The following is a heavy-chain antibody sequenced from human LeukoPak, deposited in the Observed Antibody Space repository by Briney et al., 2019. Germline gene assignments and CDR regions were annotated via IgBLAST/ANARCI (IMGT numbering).Heavy chain of an antibody. D-gene: IGHD4-17*01. CDR3: ARDDYGDFYFDY. CDR1: GFTFSSYD. V-gene: IGHV3-30*04. Sequence: PGRSLRLSCAASGFTFSSYDMHWVRQAPGKGLEWVAVISYDGSNKYYADSVKGRFTISRDNSKNTLYLQMNSLRAEDTAVYYCARDDYGDFYFDYWGQGTLVTVSS. CDR2: ISYDGSNK. J-gene: IGHJ4*02.